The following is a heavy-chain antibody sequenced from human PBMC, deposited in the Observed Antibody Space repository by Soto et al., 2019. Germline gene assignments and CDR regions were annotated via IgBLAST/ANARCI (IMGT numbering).Heavy chain of an antibody. J-gene: IGHJ6*03. CDR2: IKQDGSEK. V-gene: IGHV3-7*01. CDR1: GFTFSSYW. CDR3: ASLGYGSGSQRLYYYYMDV. Sequence: GGSLRLSCAASGFTFSSYWMSWVRQAPGKGLEWVANIKQDGSEKYYVDSVKGRFTISRDNAKNSLYLQMNSLRAEDTAVYYCASLGYGSGSQRLYYYYMDVWGKGTTVTVSS. D-gene: IGHD3-10*01.